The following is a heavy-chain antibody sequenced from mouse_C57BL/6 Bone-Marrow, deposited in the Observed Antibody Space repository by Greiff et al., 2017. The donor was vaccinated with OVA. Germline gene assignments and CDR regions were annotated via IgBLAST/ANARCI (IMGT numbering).Heavy chain of an antibody. Sequence: VQLQQSGAELVRPGASVTLSCKASGYTFTDYEMHWVKQTPGQGLEWIGAIDPETGGTDYNQKFKGKAILTADKSSSTAYMELRSLTSEDSAVYYCTRGYSNYYAMDYWGQGPSVTVSS. D-gene: IGHD2-5*01. CDR1: GYTFTDYE. V-gene: IGHV1-15*01. CDR3: TRGYSNYYAMDY. J-gene: IGHJ4*01. CDR2: IDPETGGT.